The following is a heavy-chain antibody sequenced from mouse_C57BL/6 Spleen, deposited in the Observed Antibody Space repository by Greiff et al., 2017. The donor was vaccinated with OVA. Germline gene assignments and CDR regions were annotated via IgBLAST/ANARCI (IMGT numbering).Heavy chain of an antibody. J-gene: IGHJ4*01. CDR1: GFTFSDYG. D-gene: IGHD2-5*01. CDR2: ISSGSSTI. Sequence: VQLKESGGGLVKPGGSLKLSCAASGFTFSDYGMHWVRQAPEQGLEWVAYISSGSSTIYYADTVKGRFTISRDNAKNTLFLQMTSLRSEDTAMYYCARYYSNYSYAMDYWGQGTSVTVSS. V-gene: IGHV5-17*01. CDR3: ARYYSNYSYAMDY.